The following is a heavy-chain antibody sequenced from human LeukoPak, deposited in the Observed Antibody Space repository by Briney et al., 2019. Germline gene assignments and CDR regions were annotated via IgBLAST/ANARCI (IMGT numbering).Heavy chain of an antibody. Sequence: GESLKISCKGSGYSFANYWIGWVRQMPGKGLEWMGISHPGASDTRYSPSFQGQVTISADRSISTAYLQWSSLKASDTAVYYCARLYPGYNYGTFDYWDQGTLVTVSS. CDR3: ARLYPGYNYGTFDY. D-gene: IGHD5-18*01. CDR1: GYSFANYW. J-gene: IGHJ4*02. CDR2: SHPGASDT. V-gene: IGHV5-51*01.